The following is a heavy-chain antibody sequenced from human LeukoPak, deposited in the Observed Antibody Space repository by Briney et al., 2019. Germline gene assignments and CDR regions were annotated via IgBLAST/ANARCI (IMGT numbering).Heavy chain of an antibody. CDR3: ARGLAPGGIDV. D-gene: IGHD6-19*01. CDR2: INPNSGGT. V-gene: IGHV1-2*06. J-gene: IGHJ6*02. CDR1: GYIFTDYY. Sequence: ASVKVSCKASGYIFTDYYMHWVRQAPGQGLEWMGRINPNSGGTKYAQKFQGRVTMTRDTSINTAYMELSRLRSDDTAVYYCARGLAPGGIDVWGQGTTVTVSS.